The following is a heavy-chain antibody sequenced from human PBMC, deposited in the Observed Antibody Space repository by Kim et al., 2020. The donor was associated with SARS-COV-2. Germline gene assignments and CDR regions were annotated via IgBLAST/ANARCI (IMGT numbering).Heavy chain of an antibody. V-gene: IGHV3-7*01. CDR1: GFTFNTYW. D-gene: IGHD3-16*01. Sequence: GGSLRLSCAASGFTFNTYWMTWVRQAPGKGLEWVATIKQDGTEKYYVDSVKGRFTISRDNAKNSLYLQMNSLRVEDKAVYYCARDSGWGFDYWGQGTLVSVSS. J-gene: IGHJ4*02. CDR3: ARDSGWGFDY. CDR2: IKQDGTEK.